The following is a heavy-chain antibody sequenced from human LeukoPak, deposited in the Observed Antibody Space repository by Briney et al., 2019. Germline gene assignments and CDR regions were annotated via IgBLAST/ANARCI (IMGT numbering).Heavy chain of an antibody. CDR3: AKGNYGDYRTFDY. J-gene: IGHJ4*02. CDR1: GFTFDDYA. Sequence: GGSLRLSCAASGFTFDDYAMHWVRQAPGKGLEWVSGISWNSGSIGYADSVKGRYTISRDNAKNSLYLQMNSLRAEDTALYYCAKGNYGDYRTFDYWGQGTLVTVSS. D-gene: IGHD4-17*01. CDR2: ISWNSGSI. V-gene: IGHV3-9*01.